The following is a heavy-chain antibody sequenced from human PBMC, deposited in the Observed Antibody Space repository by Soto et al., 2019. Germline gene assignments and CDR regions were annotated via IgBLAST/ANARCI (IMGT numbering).Heavy chain of an antibody. CDR3: AVTVTTSRFDY. J-gene: IGHJ4*02. CDR1: GGSFSGDY. CDR2: INHSGST. Sequence: SETLSLTCAVYGGSFSGDYWSWVRQPPGKGLEWIGEINHSGSTNYNPSLKSRVTISVDTSKNQFSLKLSSVTAADTAVYYCAVTVTTSRFDYWGQATLVTVSS. V-gene: IGHV4-34*01. D-gene: IGHD4-17*01.